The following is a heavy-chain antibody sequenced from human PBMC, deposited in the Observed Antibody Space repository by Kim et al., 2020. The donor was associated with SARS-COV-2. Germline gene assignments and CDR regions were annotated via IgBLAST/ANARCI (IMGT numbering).Heavy chain of an antibody. J-gene: IGHJ4*02. V-gene: IGHV4-34*01. CDR3: ARDTVTPTPSFDY. D-gene: IGHD4-17*01. Sequence: SETLSLTCAVYGGSFSGYYWSWIRQPPGKGLEWIGEINHSGSTNYNPSLKSRVTISVDTSKNQFSLKLSSVTAADTAVYYCARDTVTPTPSFDYWGQGTLVTVSS. CDR2: INHSGST. CDR1: GGSFSGYY.